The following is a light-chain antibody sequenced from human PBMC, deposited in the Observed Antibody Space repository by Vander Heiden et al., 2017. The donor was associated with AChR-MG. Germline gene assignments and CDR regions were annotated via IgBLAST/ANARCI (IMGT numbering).Light chain of an antibody. CDR3: QSYDSSLNGVV. J-gene: IGLJ2*01. Sequence: QSLLTQPPSVSGAPDQTVTTPCTGSSSNIGTGYDVHWYQQFPGTAPKFLISVNSNRPSGVPDRFSASRSGTSASLAITGLQAEDEADYYCQSYDSSLNGVVFGGGTKLTVL. CDR2: VNS. V-gene: IGLV1-40*01. CDR1: SSNIGTGYD.